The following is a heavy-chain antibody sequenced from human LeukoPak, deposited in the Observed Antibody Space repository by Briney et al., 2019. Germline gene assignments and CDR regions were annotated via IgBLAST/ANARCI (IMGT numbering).Heavy chain of an antibody. V-gene: IGHV3-20*04. J-gene: IGHJ4*02. CDR1: GFTFSSYE. CDR3: AREKYDSSGYYTDNYYFDY. Sequence: GGSLRLSCAASGFTFSSYEMNWVRQAPGKGLEWVSDINWNGGSIGYADSVKGRFTVSRDNAKNSLYLQMNSLRAEDTAFYYCAREKYDSSGYYTDNYYFDYWGQGTLVTVSS. D-gene: IGHD3-22*01. CDR2: INWNGGSI.